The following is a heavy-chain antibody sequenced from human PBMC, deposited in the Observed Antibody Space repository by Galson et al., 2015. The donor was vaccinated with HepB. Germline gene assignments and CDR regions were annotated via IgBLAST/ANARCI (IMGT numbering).Heavy chain of an antibody. D-gene: IGHD1-20*01. CDR2: IFPDDSDT. CDR1: GYWFSRYW. J-gene: IGHJ4*02. CDR3: VRKYNSFDY. Sequence: QSGAEVKQPGESLKISCKGSGYWFSRYWIAWVRQMPGKGLEWMGIIFPDDSDTRYSPSFQGRVTISADKSISTAYLQWSGLKASDTAMYYCVRKYNSFDYWGQGTLVTVSS. V-gene: IGHV5-51*01.